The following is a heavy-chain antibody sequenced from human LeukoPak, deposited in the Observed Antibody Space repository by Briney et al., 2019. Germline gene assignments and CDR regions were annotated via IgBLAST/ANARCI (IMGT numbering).Heavy chain of an antibody. CDR2: ISSRSSTM. Sequence: PGGSLRLSCAISGFTFSSYGMNWVRQAPGKGLEWVSYISSRSSTMSYADSVKDRFSISRDNGKNSLYLQMNSLRVEDTAVYHCARVSGSYQSPSDYWGQGTLVTVSS. CDR1: GFTFSSYG. J-gene: IGHJ4*02. V-gene: IGHV3-48*01. CDR3: ARVSGSYQSPSDY. D-gene: IGHD1-26*01.